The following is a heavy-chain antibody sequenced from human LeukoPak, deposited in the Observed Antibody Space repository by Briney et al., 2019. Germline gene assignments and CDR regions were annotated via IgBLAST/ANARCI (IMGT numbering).Heavy chain of an antibody. Sequence: GGSLRLSCAASGFTFSSYGMHWVRQAPGKGLEWVSDIWYDGSNKYYADSVKGRFTISRDNSKNTLYLQMNSLRAEDTAVYYCAKDPLDSSGLYYFDYWGQGTLVTVSS. D-gene: IGHD6-19*01. V-gene: IGHV3-33*06. J-gene: IGHJ4*02. CDR3: AKDPLDSSGLYYFDY. CDR2: IWYDGSNK. CDR1: GFTFSSYG.